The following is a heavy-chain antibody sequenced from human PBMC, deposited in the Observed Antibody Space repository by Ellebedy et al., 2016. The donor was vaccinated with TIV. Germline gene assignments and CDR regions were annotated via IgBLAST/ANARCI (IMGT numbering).Heavy chain of an antibody. CDR2: INPSGGST. Sequence: ASVKVSXXASGYTFTSYYMHWVRQAPGQGLEWMGIINPSGGSTSYAQKFQGRVTMTRDTSTSTVYMELSSLRSEDTAVYYCATSSGYYYATIDYWGQGTLVTVSS. CDR3: ATSSGYYYATIDY. D-gene: IGHD3-22*01. J-gene: IGHJ4*02. CDR1: GYTFTSYY. V-gene: IGHV1-46*01.